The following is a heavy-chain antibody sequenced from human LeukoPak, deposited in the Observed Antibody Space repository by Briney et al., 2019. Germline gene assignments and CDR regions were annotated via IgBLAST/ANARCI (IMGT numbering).Heavy chain of an antibody. J-gene: IGHJ4*02. Sequence: GGSLRLSCATYGFTFSTSWMHWDGNAQGKGLVGVTRINTDGNTRDYADSVKGRFTISRDNAKNTLYLQMNSLRAEDTAVYYCVRDMGYYDKVWGQGTLVTVSS. CDR1: GFTFSTSW. CDR3: VRDMGYYDKV. V-gene: IGHV3-74*01. CDR2: INTDGNTR. D-gene: IGHD3-22*01.